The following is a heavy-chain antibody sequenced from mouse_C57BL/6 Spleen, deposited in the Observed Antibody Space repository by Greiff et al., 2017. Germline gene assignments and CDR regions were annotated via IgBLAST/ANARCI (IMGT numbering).Heavy chain of an antibody. CDR3: ARDDGYFDY. CDR1: GFTFSSYA. V-gene: IGHV5-4*03. Sequence: EVKVEESGGGLVKPGGSLKLSCAASGFTFSSYAMSWVRQTPEKRLEWVATISDGGSYTYYPDNVKGRFTISRDNAKNNLYLQMSHLNSEDTAMYYCARDDGYFDYWGQGTTLTVSS. CDR2: ISDGGSYT. D-gene: IGHD2-3*01. J-gene: IGHJ2*01.